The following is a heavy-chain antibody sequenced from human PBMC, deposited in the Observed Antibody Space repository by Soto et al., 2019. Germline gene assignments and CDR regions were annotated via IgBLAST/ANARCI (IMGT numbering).Heavy chain of an antibody. D-gene: IGHD2-21*01. CDR2: IYPGDSDT. CDR3: ARPSYCGGDCYYDSGNYYFDY. Sequence: GESLKISCKGSGYSFTSYWIGWVRQMPGKGLEWMGIIYPGDSDTRYSPSFQGQVTISADKSISTAYLQWSSLKASDTAMYYCARPSYCGGDCYYDSGNYYFDYWGQGTLVTVSS. V-gene: IGHV5-51*01. CDR1: GYSFTSYW. J-gene: IGHJ4*02.